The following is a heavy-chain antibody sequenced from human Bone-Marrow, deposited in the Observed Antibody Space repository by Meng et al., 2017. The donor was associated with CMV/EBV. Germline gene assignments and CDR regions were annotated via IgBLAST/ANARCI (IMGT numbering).Heavy chain of an antibody. J-gene: IGHJ3*02. CDR3: ARDLTGAGDAFDI. CDR2: ISYDGSNK. D-gene: IGHD7-27*01. V-gene: IGHV3-30-3*01. CDR1: GFTFSSYA. Sequence: GGSRCLSLSASGFTFSSYAMHWFGQAPGKGLEWVAVISYDGSNKYYADSVKGRFTISRDNSKNTLYLQMNSLRAEDTAVYYWARDLTGAGDAFDIWGQGTIVTVSS.